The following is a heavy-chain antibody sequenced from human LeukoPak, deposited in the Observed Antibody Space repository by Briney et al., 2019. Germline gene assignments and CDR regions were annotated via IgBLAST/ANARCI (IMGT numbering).Heavy chain of an antibody. Sequence: TGRSLRLSCAASRFTFSSYGMHWVRQAPGKGLEWVSVICYSGSNKDYAVSVKGRFTISRDNSKNTLYLQMNSLRAEDTAGYYCARDLGLDIDDWGQGTLVTVSS. CDR3: ARDLGLDIDD. CDR1: RFTFSSYG. V-gene: IGHV3-33*01. J-gene: IGHJ4*02. D-gene: IGHD2-2*03. CDR2: ICYSGSNK.